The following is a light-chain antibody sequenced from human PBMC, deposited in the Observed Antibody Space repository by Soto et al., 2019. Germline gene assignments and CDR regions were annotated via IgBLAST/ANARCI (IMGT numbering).Light chain of an antibody. CDR2: SAI. CDR1: RTIYRG. V-gene: IGKV1-39*01. J-gene: IGKJ3*01. CDR3: QQDLTSIFT. Sequence: DIKMTQSPSSLSASVGDRVTMTLRANRTIYRGLNWYHQKPGKATRLLISSAITLQRGVPSRFSGSGSGTEFTLVISGLPPDDFGTYYCQQDLTSIFTFGPGTKVYV.